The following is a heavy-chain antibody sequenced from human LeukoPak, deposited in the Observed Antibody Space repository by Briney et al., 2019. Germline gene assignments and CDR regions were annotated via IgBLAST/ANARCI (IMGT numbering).Heavy chain of an antibody. J-gene: IGHJ4*02. CDR3: ARRHLPVESNDRDDY. CDR1: GFTFSSHW. D-gene: IGHD6-19*01. CDR2: ISGDGSST. V-gene: IGHV3-74*01. Sequence: PGGSLRLSCAASGFTFSSHWMHWVRQAPGKGLVWVLRISGDGSSTTYADFVKGRFTISRDNAKNTLYLQMNGLGAEDTAVYYCARRHLPVESNDRDDYWGQGTLVTVSS.